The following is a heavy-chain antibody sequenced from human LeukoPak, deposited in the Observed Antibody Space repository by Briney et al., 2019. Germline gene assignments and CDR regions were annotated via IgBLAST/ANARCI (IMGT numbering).Heavy chain of an antibody. CDR2: IYYSGST. V-gene: IGHV4-30-4*01. CDR1: GGSISSGDYY. CDR3: ARGGIAAVFDY. Sequence: SETLSLTCTVSGGSISSGDYYWSWIRQPPGKGLEWIGYIYYSGSTYYNPFLKSRVTISVDTSKNQFSLKLSSVTAADTAVYYCARGGIAAVFDYWGQGTLVTVSS. J-gene: IGHJ4*02. D-gene: IGHD6-13*01.